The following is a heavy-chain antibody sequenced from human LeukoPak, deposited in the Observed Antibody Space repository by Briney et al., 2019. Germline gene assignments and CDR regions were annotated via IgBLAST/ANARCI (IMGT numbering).Heavy chain of an antibody. J-gene: IGHJ4*02. CDR3: ARRWLGDLDY. D-gene: IGHD1-26*01. V-gene: IGHV4-39*01. CDR2: IYISGST. Sequence: PSETLSLTCTVSGGSISSSSYYWGWIRQPPGKGLEWIGGIYISGSTYYNPSLKSRVTISEDTSKNQFSLKLSSVTAADTAVYYCARRWLGDLDYWGQGTLVTVSS. CDR1: GGSISSSSYY.